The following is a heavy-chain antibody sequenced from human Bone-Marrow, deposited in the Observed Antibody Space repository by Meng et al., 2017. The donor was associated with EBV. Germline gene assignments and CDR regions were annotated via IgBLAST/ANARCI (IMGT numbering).Heavy chain of an antibody. CDR2: IIPIFGTA. CDR1: GGIYRSYA. CDR3: ARGDCGGFSNPFF. Sequence: GAAGKAPCSSGKCSCKVYGGIYRSYAISWGRQAPGQGLGWMGGIIPIFGTANYAQKFQGRVTITADESTSTAYMELSSLRSEDTAVYYCARGDCGGFSNPFFWGQGTLVTVSS. D-gene: IGHD4-23*01. J-gene: IGHJ4*02. V-gene: IGHV1-69*01.